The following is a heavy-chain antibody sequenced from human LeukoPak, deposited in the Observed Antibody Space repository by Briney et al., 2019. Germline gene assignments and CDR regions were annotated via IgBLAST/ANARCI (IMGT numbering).Heavy chain of an antibody. J-gene: IGHJ4*02. CDR3: AKGGATVIDY. CDR1: GFTFSNYW. D-gene: IGHD4-17*01. V-gene: IGHV3-74*01. Sequence: PGGSLRLSCAASGFTFSNYWMHWARQAPGKGLVCVSRINSDGSSTTSADSVKGRFTISRDNAKNTLYLQMNSLRAEDTAVYYCAKGGATVIDYWGQGTLVTVSS. CDR2: INSDGSST.